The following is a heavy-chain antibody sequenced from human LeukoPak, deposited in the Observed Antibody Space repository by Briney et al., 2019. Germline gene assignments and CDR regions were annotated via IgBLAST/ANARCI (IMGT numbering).Heavy chain of an antibody. V-gene: IGHV3-9*01. CDR1: GFTFDDYA. D-gene: IGHD2-2*01. J-gene: IGHJ4*02. CDR2: ISWNSGSI. Sequence: HPGGSLRLSCAASGFTFDDYAMHWVRQAPGKDLEWVSGISWNSGSIGYADSVKGRFTISRDNAKNSLYLQMNSLRAEDTALYYCAKGAPWRYCSSTSCFVSDYFDYWGQGTLVTVSS. CDR3: AKGAPWRYCSSTSCFVSDYFDY.